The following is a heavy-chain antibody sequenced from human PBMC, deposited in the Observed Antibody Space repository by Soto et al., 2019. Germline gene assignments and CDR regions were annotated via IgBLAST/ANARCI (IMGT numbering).Heavy chain of an antibody. J-gene: IGHJ4*02. CDR3: ASVGYCSTTTCPPA. V-gene: IGHV3-53*01. CDR1: GLTVSTNY. CDR2: IYRGGNT. Sequence: HPGGSLRLSCAASGLTVSTNYMTWVRQAPGKRLEWVSVIYRGGNTYHADSVQGRFSISRDNSKNTVDLQMNNLRAKDTAMYYCASVGYCSTTTCPPAWGQGTLVTVSS. D-gene: IGHD2-2*01.